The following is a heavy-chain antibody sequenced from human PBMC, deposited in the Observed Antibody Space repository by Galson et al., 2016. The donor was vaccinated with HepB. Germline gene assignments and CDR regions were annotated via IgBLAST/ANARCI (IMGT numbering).Heavy chain of an antibody. V-gene: IGHV5-51*01. D-gene: IGHD5-18*01. CDR3: ARSGYSYDFGL. Sequence: QSGAEVKKPGDSLKISCQVSGGSFNRLWIGWVRQMPGRGLEWMGIIYPDDSDTRYSPSFQGQVTISVDTSISTAYLQWSGLKASDSGMYYCARSGYSYDFGLWGRGTLVTVSS. CDR2: IYPDDSDT. J-gene: IGHJ2*01. CDR1: GGSFNRLW.